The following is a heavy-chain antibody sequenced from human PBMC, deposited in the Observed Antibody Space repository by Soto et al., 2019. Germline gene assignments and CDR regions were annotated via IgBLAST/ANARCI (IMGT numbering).Heavy chain of an antibody. CDR1: GFTFSSYG. CDR2: ISYDGSNK. CDR3: AKDIWSGYPEPPPPFDY. V-gene: IGHV3-30*18. Sequence: GGSLRLSCAASGFTFSSYGMHWVRQAPGKGLEWVAVISYDGSNKYYADSVKGRFTISRDNSKNTLYLQMNSLRAEDTAVYYCAKDIWSGYPEPPPPFDYWGQGTLVTVSS. J-gene: IGHJ4*02. D-gene: IGHD3-3*01.